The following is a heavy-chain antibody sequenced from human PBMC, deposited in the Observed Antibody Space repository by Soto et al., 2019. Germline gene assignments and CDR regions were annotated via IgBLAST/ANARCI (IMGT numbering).Heavy chain of an antibody. CDR1: GFTFSNYW. CDR3: ARDQRSTRYGMDV. J-gene: IGHJ6*02. CDR2: INSDGSSI. D-gene: IGHD2-2*01. Sequence: EVQLVESGGGLVQPGGSMRLSCADSGFTFSNYWMHWVRQAPGKGLVWVSRINSDGSSITYADSVKGRFTISRDNAKNTLYLQRNSLRAEDTAVYYCARDQRSTRYGMDVWGQGTTVTVSS. V-gene: IGHV3-74*01.